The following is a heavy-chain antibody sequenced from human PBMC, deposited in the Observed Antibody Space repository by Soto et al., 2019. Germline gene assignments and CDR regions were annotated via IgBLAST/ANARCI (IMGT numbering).Heavy chain of an antibody. CDR1: GFTFSSYS. CDR2: ISSSSSTI. D-gene: IGHD2-15*01. V-gene: IGHV3-48*01. CDR3: ARDYGGYCSGGSCYLCYPVCWFDP. J-gene: IGHJ5*02. Sequence: PGGSLRLSCAASGFTFSSYSMNWVRQAPGKGLEWVSYISSSSSTIYYADSVKGRFTISRDNAKNSLYLQMNSLRAEDTAVYYCARDYGGYCSGGSCYLCYPVCWFDPWGQGTLVTVSS.